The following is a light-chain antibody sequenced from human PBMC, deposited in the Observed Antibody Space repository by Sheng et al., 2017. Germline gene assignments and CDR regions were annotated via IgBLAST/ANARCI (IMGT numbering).Light chain of an antibody. CDR2: DAS. Sequence: EIVLTQSPATLSLSPGESATLSCRASQSVATSLAWYQQKPGQAPRLLIYDASNRATGIPARFSGSGSGTEFTLTISSLQSEDFAVYYCQQYGSSPPWTFGQGTKVEIK. CDR1: QSVATS. CDR3: QQYGSSPPWT. J-gene: IGKJ1*01. V-gene: IGKV3-11*01.